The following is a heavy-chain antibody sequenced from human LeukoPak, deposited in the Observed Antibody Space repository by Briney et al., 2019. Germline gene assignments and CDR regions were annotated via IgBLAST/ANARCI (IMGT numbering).Heavy chain of an antibody. CDR2: IYPRDSDT. J-gene: IGHJ4*02. V-gene: IGHV5-51*01. D-gene: IGHD3-10*01. CDR1: GYTFTHQW. CDR3: ARHSDVIGAI. Sequence: GESLKISCKASGYTFTHQWIGWVRQMSGSGLEWMGIIYPRDSDTIYSPSFQGHVTISADTSIDTAYLEWSSLEASDTAIYYCARHSDVIGAIWGQGTLVTVSS.